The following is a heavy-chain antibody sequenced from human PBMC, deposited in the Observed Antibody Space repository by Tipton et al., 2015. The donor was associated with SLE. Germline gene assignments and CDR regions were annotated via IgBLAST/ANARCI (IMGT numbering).Heavy chain of an antibody. V-gene: IGHV4-34*01. D-gene: IGHD3-3*01. CDR3: ARDSRGSWSGQKAFDI. Sequence: TLSLTCAVYGGSFSGYYWSWIRQPPGKGPEWIGEINHSGSTNYNPSLKSRVTISVDTSKNQFSLKLSSVTAADTAVYYCARDSRGSWSGQKAFDIWGQGTMVTVSS. J-gene: IGHJ3*02. CDR2: INHSGST. CDR1: GGSFSGYY.